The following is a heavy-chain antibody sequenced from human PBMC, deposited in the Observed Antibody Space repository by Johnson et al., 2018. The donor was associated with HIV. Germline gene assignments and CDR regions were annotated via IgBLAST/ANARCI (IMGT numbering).Heavy chain of an antibody. Sequence: VQLVESGGGLVQPGGSLRLSCAASGFTFSNYAMSWVRQAPGKGLEWVSTISGSGGSTYYADSVKGRFTISRDNSKNTLYLQMNSLGDEDTAVYSCAKSRGRGTPGAFDIWGKGTMVTVSS. J-gene: IGHJ3*02. CDR1: GFTFSNYA. CDR2: ISGSGGST. V-gene: IGHV3-23*04. D-gene: IGHD2-15*01. CDR3: AKSRGRGTPGAFDI.